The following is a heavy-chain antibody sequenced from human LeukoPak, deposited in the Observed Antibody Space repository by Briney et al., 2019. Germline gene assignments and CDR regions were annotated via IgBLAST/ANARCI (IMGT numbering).Heavy chain of an antibody. CDR1: GGSISSSSYY. D-gene: IGHD2-21*01. J-gene: IGHJ5*02. V-gene: IGHV4-39*01. CDR2: IYYSGST. CDR3: ARLLGSHINYFDP. Sequence: PSETLSLTCTVSGGSISSSSYYWGWIRQPPGKGLEWIGSIYYSGSTHYNPSLKSRVTISVDTSKNQFSLKLSSVTAADTAVYYCARLLGSHINYFDPWGQGTLVTVSS.